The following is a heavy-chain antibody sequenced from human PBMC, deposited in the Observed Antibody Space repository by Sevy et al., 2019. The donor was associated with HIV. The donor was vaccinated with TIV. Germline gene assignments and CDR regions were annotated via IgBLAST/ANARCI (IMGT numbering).Heavy chain of an antibody. J-gene: IGHJ4*02. V-gene: IGHV3-15*01. Sequence: GGPLRLSCAASGFTFSNAWMSWVRQAPGKGLEWVGRIKSKTDGGTTDYAAPVKGRFTISRDDSKNTLYLQMNSLKTEDTAVYYCTTGMAGYYDSSGYYYEDDYFDYWGQGTLVTVSS. D-gene: IGHD3-22*01. CDR1: GFTFSNAW. CDR2: IKSKTDGGTT. CDR3: TTGMAGYYDSSGYYYEDDYFDY.